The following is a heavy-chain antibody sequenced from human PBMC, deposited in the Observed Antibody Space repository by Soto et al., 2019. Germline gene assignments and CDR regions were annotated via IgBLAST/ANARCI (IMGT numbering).Heavy chain of an antibody. CDR2: IIPMFGTA. D-gene: IGHD3-22*01. CDR1: GGTFSTYV. CDR3: ARPSFSSGYYLWYFDY. Sequence: QVQLVQSGAEVKKPGSSVKVSCKASGGTFSTYVFSWVRQAPGQGLEWMGGIIPMFGTANYAQNLQGRVTITADESTSTAYMELSSLRSEDTAVYYCARPSFSSGYYLWYFDYWDQETLVTVSS. J-gene: IGHJ4*02. V-gene: IGHV1-69*12.